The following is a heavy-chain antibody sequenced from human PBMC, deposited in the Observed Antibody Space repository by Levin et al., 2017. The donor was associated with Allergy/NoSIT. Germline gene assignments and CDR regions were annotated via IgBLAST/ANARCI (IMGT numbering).Heavy chain of an antibody. CDR3: ARGTGYCSSTSCYAPDY. Sequence: SQTLSLTCAVYGGSFSGYYWSWIRQPPGKGLEWIGEINHSGSTNYNPSLKSRVTISVDTSKNQFSLKLSSVTAADTAVYYCARGTGYCSSTSCYAPDYWGQGTLVTVSS. J-gene: IGHJ4*02. CDR1: GGSFSGYY. V-gene: IGHV4-34*01. D-gene: IGHD2-2*01. CDR2: INHSGST.